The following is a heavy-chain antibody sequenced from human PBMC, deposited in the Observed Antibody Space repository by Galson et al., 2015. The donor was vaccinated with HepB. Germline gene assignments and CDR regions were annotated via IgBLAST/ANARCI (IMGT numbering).Heavy chain of an antibody. CDR1: GFTFSSYS. CDR3: ARDDGCSSTSCHAGGYYYYYMDV. Sequence: SLRLSCAASGFTFSSYSMNWVRQAPGKGLEWVSSISSSSSYIYYADSVKGRFTISRDNAKNSLYLQMNSLRAEDTAVYYCARDDGCSSTSCHAGGYYYYYMDVWGKGTTVTVSS. V-gene: IGHV3-21*01. CDR2: ISSSSSYI. D-gene: IGHD2-2*01. J-gene: IGHJ6*03.